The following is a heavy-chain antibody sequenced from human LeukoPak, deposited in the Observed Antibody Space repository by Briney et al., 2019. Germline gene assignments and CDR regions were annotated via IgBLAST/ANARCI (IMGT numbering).Heavy chain of an antibody. CDR2: ISSGGITI. CDR3: ARVRGSSSSPPDV. CDR1: GFTFNSYN. Sequence: GGSLRLSCATSGFTFNSYNMNWVRQAPGRGLEWVSYISSGGITIYYEDSVKGRFTISRDNAKNSLYLHMNSLRVEDTAVYYCARVRGSSSSPPDVWGKGTTVIVAS. V-gene: IGHV3-48*01. D-gene: IGHD3-10*01. J-gene: IGHJ6*04.